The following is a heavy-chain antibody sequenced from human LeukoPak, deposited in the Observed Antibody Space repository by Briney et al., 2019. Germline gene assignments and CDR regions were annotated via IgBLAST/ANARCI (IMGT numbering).Heavy chain of an antibody. CDR2: IRPDGSEK. CDR3: ARDSAVTDY. CDR1: GITFGNRW. J-gene: IGHJ4*02. V-gene: IGHV3-7*01. Sequence: GGSLRLSCAASGITFGNRWMSWVRQAPGKGLEWVASIRPDGSEKYYVDSVKGRFTISRDNAKNSLYLQMNSLRAEDTAVYYCARDSAVTDYWGQGTLVTVSS.